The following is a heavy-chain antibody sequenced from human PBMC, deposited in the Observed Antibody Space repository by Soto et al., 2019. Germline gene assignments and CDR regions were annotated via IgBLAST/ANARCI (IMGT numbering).Heavy chain of an antibody. Sequence: GASVKVSCKASGYTFTGYYMHWVRQAPGQGLEWMGWINPNSGGTNYAQKFQGWVTMTRDTSISTAYMELSRLRSDDTAVYYCARDPIARFDSSGYSYYYYYGMDVWGQGTTVTV. CDR3: ARDPIARFDSSGYSYYYYYGMDV. CDR2: INPNSGGT. V-gene: IGHV1-2*04. D-gene: IGHD3-22*01. J-gene: IGHJ6*02. CDR1: GYTFTGYY.